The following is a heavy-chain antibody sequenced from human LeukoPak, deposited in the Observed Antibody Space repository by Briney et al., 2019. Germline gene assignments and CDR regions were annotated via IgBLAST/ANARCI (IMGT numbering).Heavy chain of an antibody. CDR3: ARGGTAVAGIEGSYGRIGRLDY. CDR1: GYTFTSYY. CDR2: INPSGGST. V-gene: IGHV1-46*01. J-gene: IGHJ4*02. Sequence: ASVKVSCKASGYTFTSYYMHWVRQAPGQGLEWMGIINPSGGSTSYAQKFQGRVTMTRDTSTSTVYMELSSLRSEDMAVYYCARGGTAVAGIEGSYGRIGRLDYWGQGTLVTVSS. D-gene: IGHD6-19*01.